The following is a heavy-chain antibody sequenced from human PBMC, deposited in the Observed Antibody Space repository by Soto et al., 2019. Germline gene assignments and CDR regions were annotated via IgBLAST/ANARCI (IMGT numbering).Heavy chain of an antibody. Sequence: PGGSLRLSCAASGFTLSRKGMHWVRQAPGRGLEWVAVISYDGSNKYYGDSVKGRFTISRDNSKHTVYLQMNSLRAEDTAVYYCAKDALAVAGPQRGSLDVWGQGTTVTVSS. CDR3: AKDALAVAGPQRGSLDV. D-gene: IGHD6-19*01. V-gene: IGHV3-30*18. CDR1: GFTLSRKG. CDR2: ISYDGSNK. J-gene: IGHJ6*02.